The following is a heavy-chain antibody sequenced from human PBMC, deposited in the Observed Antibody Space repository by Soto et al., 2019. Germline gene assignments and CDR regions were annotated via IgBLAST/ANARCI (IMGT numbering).Heavy chain of an antibody. J-gene: IGHJ4*02. V-gene: IGHV4-59*07. D-gene: IGHD6-19*01. Sequence: SDTLSLTFTVSGGSISGTYCSWIRKSPGKGLEWLGYVYYTGSSNYGPSLRSRVSISVDTCKNEFSLRLSSVTAADTAVYFWARSVAVPGAHIDYWGQGTQVTVSS. CDR1: GGSISGTY. CDR2: VYYTGSS. CDR3: ARSVAVPGAHIDY.